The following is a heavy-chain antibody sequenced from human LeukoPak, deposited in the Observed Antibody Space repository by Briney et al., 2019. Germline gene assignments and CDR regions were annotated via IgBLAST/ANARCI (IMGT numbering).Heavy chain of an antibody. Sequence: GGSLRLSCAASGFTFSSYWMHWVRQAPGKGVVWVSRINSDGSSTSYADSVKGRFAISRDNAKNTLYLQMNSLRAEDTAVYYCARAPYGDYVDYWGQGTLVTVSS. D-gene: IGHD4-17*01. CDR1: GFTFSSYW. J-gene: IGHJ4*02. CDR2: INSDGSST. CDR3: ARAPYGDYVDY. V-gene: IGHV3-74*01.